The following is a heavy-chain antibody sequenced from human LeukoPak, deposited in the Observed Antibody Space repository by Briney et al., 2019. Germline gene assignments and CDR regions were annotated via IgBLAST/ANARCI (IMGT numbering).Heavy chain of an antibody. V-gene: IGHV3-30*03. J-gene: IGHJ6*03. D-gene: IGHD3-3*01. CDR2: ISYDGSNK. CDR1: GFTFSSYG. CDR3: ARDVPYYDFWSGYSYMDV. Sequence: GGSLRLSCAASGFTFSSYGMHWVRQAPGKGLEWVAVISYDGSNKYYADSVKGRFTISRDNSKNTLYLQMNSLRAKDTAVYYCARDVPYYDFWSGYSYMDVWGKGTTVTVSS.